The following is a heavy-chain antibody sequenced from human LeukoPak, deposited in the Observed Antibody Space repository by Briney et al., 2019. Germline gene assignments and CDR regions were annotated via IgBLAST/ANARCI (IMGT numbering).Heavy chain of an antibody. CDR2: INAGNGNT. J-gene: IGHJ4*02. CDR3: ARDPIGSRWPYYFDY. V-gene: IGHV1-3*01. Sequence: ASVKVSCKASGYTFTTYAMHWVRQAPGQRLEWMGRINAGNGNTKYSQKFQARVTITRGTSASTAYMEMRSLRSEDTAVYYCARDPIGSRWPYYFDYWGQGTLVTVAS. CDR1: GYTFTTYA. D-gene: IGHD6-13*01.